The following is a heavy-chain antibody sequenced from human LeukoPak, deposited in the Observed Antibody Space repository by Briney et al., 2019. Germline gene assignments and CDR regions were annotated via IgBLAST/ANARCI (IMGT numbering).Heavy chain of an antibody. CDR1: GYTFTDYY. Sequence: GASVKVPCKASGYTFTDYYLHWVRQAPGQGLEWMGFINPNSGATTYAQKFRGRVSVTRDRSISTAYMELSSLRSDDTAVYYCARDRPNNWFDPWGQGTLVTVSS. J-gene: IGHJ5*02. CDR2: INPNSGAT. V-gene: IGHV1-2*02. CDR3: ARDRPNNWFDP.